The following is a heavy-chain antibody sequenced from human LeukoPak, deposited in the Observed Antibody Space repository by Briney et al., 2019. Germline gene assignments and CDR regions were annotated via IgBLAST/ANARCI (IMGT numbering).Heavy chain of an antibody. D-gene: IGHD1-26*01. CDR1: GYTFTSYY. CDR2: INPSVGST. V-gene: IGHV1-46*01. Sequence: ASVKVSCKASGYTFTSYYMHWVRQAPGQGLEWMGIINPSVGSTSYAQKFQGRVTMTRDMSTSTDYMELRSLRSGDTAVYYCARDNSVEATAWWFDPWGQGTLVTVSS. J-gene: IGHJ5*02. CDR3: ARDNSVEATAWWFDP.